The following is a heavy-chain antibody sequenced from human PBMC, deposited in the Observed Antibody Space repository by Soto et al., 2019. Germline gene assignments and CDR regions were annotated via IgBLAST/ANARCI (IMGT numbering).Heavy chain of an antibody. V-gene: IGHV1-18*04. J-gene: IGHJ6*02. Sequence: QVQLVQSGAEVKKPGASVKVSCKASGYTFTSYGISWVRQAPGQGLEWMGWISAYNGNTNYAQKRQGRVTMTTDTSTSTAYMELRSLRSDDTAVYYCARGPSTSGGWYRVGYYYYGMDVWGQGTTVTVSS. D-gene: IGHD6-19*01. CDR3: ARGPSTSGGWYRVGYYYYGMDV. CDR2: ISAYNGNT. CDR1: GYTFTSYG.